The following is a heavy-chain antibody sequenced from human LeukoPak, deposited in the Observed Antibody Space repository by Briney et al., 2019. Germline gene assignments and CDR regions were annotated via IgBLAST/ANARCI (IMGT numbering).Heavy chain of an antibody. CDR2: ISSSSSYI. CDR1: GFTFSSYS. J-gene: IGHJ4*02. Sequence: GSLRLSCAASGFTFSSYSMNWVRQAPGKGLEWVSSISSSSSYIYYADSGKGRFTISRDNAKNSLYLQMNSLRAEDTAVYYCARAEYSSSSSADYWGQGTLVTVSS. D-gene: IGHD6-6*01. V-gene: IGHV3-21*01. CDR3: ARAEYSSSSSADY.